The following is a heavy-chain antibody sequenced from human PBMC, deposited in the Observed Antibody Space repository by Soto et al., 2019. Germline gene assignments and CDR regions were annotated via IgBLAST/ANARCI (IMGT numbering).Heavy chain of an antibody. Sequence: EAQLEESGGGLVQPGGSLRLSCAASGFTFSLSWMHWVRQGPVNRPVWVSRINSDGSITTYADSVKGRFTISRDNDKKTLYLQMNSLTAADTAVYYCARDIENCGGECSSAFDIWGQGTMVTVSS. CDR1: GFTFSLSW. D-gene: IGHD2-21*01. CDR2: INSDGSIT. J-gene: IGHJ3*02. CDR3: ARDIENCGGECSSAFDI. V-gene: IGHV3-74*01.